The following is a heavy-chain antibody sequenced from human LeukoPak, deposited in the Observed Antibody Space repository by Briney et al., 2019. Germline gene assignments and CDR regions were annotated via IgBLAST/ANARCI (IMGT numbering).Heavy chain of an antibody. CDR1: GFTFSSYS. J-gene: IGHJ6*03. CDR2: ISSSGSYI. D-gene: IGHD4-17*01. Sequence: GGSLRLSCAASGFTFSSYSMNWVRQAPGKGLEWVSSISSSGSYIYYADSVKGRFTISRDNAKNSLSLQMNSLRAEDTAVYYCARDPSSPVTPYYYYYMDVWGKGITVTVSS. CDR3: ARDPSSPVTPYYYYYMDV. V-gene: IGHV3-21*01.